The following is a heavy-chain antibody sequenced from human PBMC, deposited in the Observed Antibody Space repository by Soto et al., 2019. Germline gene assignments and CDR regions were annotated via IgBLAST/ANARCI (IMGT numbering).Heavy chain of an antibody. J-gene: IGHJ6*02. CDR2: ISAYNGNT. V-gene: IGHV1-18*01. Sequence: QVQLVQAGAELKKPGASAKVSCKATGYTFNSSGIIWVRQAPGQWLEWMGWISAYNGNTTYAQTLQGRGTMTTATSTSTAYRELGSLRPDDTAVYSCARDRGADGMDGWSQGTTGTVSS. CDR3: ARDRGADGMDG. CDR1: GYTFNSSG.